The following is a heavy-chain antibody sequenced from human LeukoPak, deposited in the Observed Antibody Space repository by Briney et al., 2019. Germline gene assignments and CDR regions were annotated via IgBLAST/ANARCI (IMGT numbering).Heavy chain of an antibody. CDR3: AGRRYCSSTSCYRDYYYMDV. CDR1: GYTFTGYY. V-gene: IGHV1-2*02. D-gene: IGHD2-2*01. Sequence: GASVKVSCKASGYTFTGYYMHWVRQAPGQGLEWMGWINPNSSGTNYAQKFQGRVTMTRDTSISTAYMELSRLRSDDTAVYYCAGRRYCSSTSCYRDYYYMDVWGKGTTVTVSS. J-gene: IGHJ6*03. CDR2: INPNSSGT.